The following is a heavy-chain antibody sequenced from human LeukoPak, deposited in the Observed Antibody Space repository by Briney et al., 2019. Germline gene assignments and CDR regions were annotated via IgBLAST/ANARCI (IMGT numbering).Heavy chain of an antibody. V-gene: IGHV4-39*01. Sequence: SETLSLTCTVSSGSISSSSYYWGWIRRPPGKGLERIGNIYYSGSTYYNPSLKSRVTISVDTSQSQFSLRLSSVTAADTAVYYCARYDSGGFYRNFDYWGQGTLVTVSS. CDR1: SGSISSSSYY. CDR3: ARYDSGGFYRNFDY. D-gene: IGHD3-22*01. J-gene: IGHJ4*02. CDR2: IYYSGST.